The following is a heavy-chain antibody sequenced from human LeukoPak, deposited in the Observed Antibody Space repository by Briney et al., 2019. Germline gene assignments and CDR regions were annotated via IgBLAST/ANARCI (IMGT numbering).Heavy chain of an antibody. J-gene: IGHJ4*02. D-gene: IGHD3-22*01. V-gene: IGHV4-61*09. CDR1: GGSISSGSYY. Sequence: SQTLSLTCTVSGGSISSGSYYWSWIRQPAGKGLEWIGHIYTSGSTNYNPSLKSRVTISVDTSKNQFSLKLSSVTAADTAVYYCARETFYYDSSGYSKTDYWGQGTLVTVSP. CDR3: ARETFYYDSSGYSKTDY. CDR2: IYTSGST.